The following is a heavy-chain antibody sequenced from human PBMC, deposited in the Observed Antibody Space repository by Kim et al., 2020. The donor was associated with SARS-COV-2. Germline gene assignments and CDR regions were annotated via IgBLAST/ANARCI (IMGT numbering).Heavy chain of an antibody. J-gene: IGHJ6*02. Sequence: GGSLRLSCAASGFTFSSYGMHWVRQAPGKGLEWVAVISYDGSNKYYADSVKGRFTISRDNSKNTLYLQMNSLRAEDTAVYYCAKDRGLFCSSTSCYKLNPMDVWGQGTTVTVSS. V-gene: IGHV3-30*18. CDR2: ISYDGSNK. CDR3: AKDRGLFCSSTSCYKLNPMDV. CDR1: GFTFSSYG. D-gene: IGHD2-2*02.